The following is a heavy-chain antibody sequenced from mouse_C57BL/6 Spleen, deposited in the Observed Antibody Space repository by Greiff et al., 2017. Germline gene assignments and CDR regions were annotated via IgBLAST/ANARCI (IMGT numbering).Heavy chain of an antibody. D-gene: IGHD2-4*01. J-gene: IGHJ4*01. CDR1: GFTFSDAW. CDR2: IRNKANNHAT. Sequence: EVKLQESGGGLVQPGGSMKLSCAASGFTFSDAWMDWVRQSPEKGLEWVAEIRNKANNHATYYAESVKGRFTISRDDSKSSVYLQMNSVRAEDTGIYYCTRPTYYDYDENAMDYWGQGTSVTVSS. V-gene: IGHV6-6*01. CDR3: TRPTYYDYDENAMDY.